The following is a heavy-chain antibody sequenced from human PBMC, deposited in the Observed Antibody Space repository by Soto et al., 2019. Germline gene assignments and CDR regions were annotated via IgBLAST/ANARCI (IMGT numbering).Heavy chain of an antibody. CDR2: INHSGST. CDR3: ARSSGYDNLSIDY. J-gene: IGHJ4*02. D-gene: IGHD5-12*01. V-gene: IGHV4-34*01. Sequence: PSETLSLTCAVYGGSFSGYYWSWIRQPPGKGLEWIGEINHSGSTNYNPSLKSRVTISVDTSKNQFSLKLSSVTAADTAVYYCARSSGYDNLSIDYWGQGTLVTVSS. CDR1: GGSFSGYY.